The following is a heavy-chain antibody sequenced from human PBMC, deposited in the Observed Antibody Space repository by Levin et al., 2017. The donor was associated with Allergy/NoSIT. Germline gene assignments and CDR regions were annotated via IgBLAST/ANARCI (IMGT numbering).Heavy chain of an antibody. CDR3: ARVVLWFGELLSNEAGLEAFDI. CDR1: GFTFSSYA. Sequence: GGSLRLSCAASGFTFSSYAMHWVRQAPGKGLEWVAVISYDGSNKYYADSVKGRFTISRDNSKNTLYLQMNSLRAEDTAVYYCARVVLWFGELLSNEAGLEAFDIWGQGTMVTVSS. CDR2: ISYDGSNK. V-gene: IGHV3-30-3*01. J-gene: IGHJ3*02. D-gene: IGHD3-10*01.